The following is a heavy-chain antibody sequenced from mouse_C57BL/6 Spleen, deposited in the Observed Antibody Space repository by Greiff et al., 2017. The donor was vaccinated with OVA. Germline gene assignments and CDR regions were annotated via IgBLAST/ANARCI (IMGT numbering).Heavy chain of an antibody. CDR2: IYPGDGDT. V-gene: IGHV1-82*01. CDR1: GYAFSSSW. D-gene: IGHD3-2*02. CDR3: ARIGSGY. Sequence: VKLMKSGPELVKPGASVKISCKASGYAFSSSWMNWVKQRPGKGLEWIGRIYPGDGDTNYNGKFKGKATLTADKSSSTAYMQLSSLTSEDSAVYFCARIGSGYWGQGTTLTVSS. J-gene: IGHJ2*01.